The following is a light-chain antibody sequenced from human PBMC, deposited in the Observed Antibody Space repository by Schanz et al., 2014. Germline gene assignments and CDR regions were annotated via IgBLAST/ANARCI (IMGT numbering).Light chain of an antibody. CDR3: QQRTNGLT. J-gene: IGKJ4*01. Sequence: EIVLTQSPATLSLSPGERATLSCRASQSVSIYLAWYRQKPGQAPRLLIYDTSKRATGVSARFSGSGSGTDFPLTIISLEPEDFAVYYCQQRTNGLTFGGGTKVEFK. V-gene: IGKV3-11*01. CDR2: DTS. CDR1: QSVSIY.